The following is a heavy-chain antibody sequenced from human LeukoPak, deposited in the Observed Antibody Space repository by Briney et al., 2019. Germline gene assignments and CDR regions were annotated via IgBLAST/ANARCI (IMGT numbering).Heavy chain of an antibody. CDR2: IYYSGST. V-gene: IGHV4-59*01. Sequence: SETLSLACTVSGGSISTYYWSWIRQPPGKGLEWIGYIYYSGSTNYNPSLKSGVTISVDKSKNQFSLKLSSVTAADTAVYYCARGHSYYYDRSAYYPDFDYWGQGTLVTVSS. CDR3: ARGHSYYYDRSAYYPDFDY. CDR1: GGSISTYY. J-gene: IGHJ4*02. D-gene: IGHD3-22*01.